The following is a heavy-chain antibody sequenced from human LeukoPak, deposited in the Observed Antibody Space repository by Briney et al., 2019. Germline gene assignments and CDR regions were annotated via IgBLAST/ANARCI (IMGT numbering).Heavy chain of an antibody. J-gene: IGHJ5*02. CDR1: GDSLNSYY. CDR2: IYSSGNT. CDR3: ARETYSSRYNWVDP. Sequence: SETLSLTCTVSGDSLNSYYWTWIRQPAGKGLEWIGHIYSSGNTKYNPSLKGRATMSVDTSKNQFSLKVSSVTAADTAVYYCARETYSSRYNWVDPWGQGTLVTVSS. V-gene: IGHV4-4*07. D-gene: IGHD6-19*01.